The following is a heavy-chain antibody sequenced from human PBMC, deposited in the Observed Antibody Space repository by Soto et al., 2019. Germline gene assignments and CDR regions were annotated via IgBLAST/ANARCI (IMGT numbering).Heavy chain of an antibody. CDR1: GFIFSDYA. J-gene: IGHJ4*02. D-gene: IGHD2-15*01. V-gene: IGHV3-48*02. Sequence: EVQLVESGGGLVQPGGSMRLVCAASGFIFSDYAMNWVRQAPGKGLEWVSHTSVSGSAIYADFVKGRFTITRDNAKNSLYLQMNSLRDEDTAVYYCARHGCQLPDYWGQGILVTVSS. CDR2: TSVSGSAI. CDR3: ARHGCQLPDY.